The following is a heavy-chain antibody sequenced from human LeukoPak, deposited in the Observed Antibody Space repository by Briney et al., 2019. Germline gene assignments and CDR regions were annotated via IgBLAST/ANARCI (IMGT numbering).Heavy chain of an antibody. CDR2: IYTSGST. CDR1: GGSISSYY. CDR3: AREEREEQLVRGFDY. J-gene: IGHJ4*02. Sequence: SETLSLTCTVSGGSISSYYWSWIRQPAGKGLEWIGRIYTSGSTNYNPSLKSRVTMSVDTSKNQFSLKLNSVTAADTAVYYCAREEREEQLVRGFDYWGQGTLVTVSS. V-gene: IGHV4-4*07. D-gene: IGHD6-13*01.